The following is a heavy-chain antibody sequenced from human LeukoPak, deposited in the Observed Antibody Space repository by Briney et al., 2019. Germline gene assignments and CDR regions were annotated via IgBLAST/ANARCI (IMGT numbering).Heavy chain of an antibody. Sequence: PSETLSFTCTVSGGSITSYYWSWIRQPAGKGLEWIGRIHTGGSTNYNPSLKSRVTMSVDTSKNQFSLKLTSVTATDTAMYYCASSFAVAGYYHGMDVWGQGTTVTVSS. J-gene: IGHJ6*02. CDR3: ASSFAVAGYYHGMDV. CDR1: GGSITSYY. D-gene: IGHD3-3*01. CDR2: IHTGGST. V-gene: IGHV4-4*07.